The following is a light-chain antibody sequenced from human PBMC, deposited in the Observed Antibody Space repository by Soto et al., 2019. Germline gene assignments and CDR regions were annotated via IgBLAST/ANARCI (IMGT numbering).Light chain of an antibody. Sequence: EIVLTQSPATLSAFPGDRVTLSCRAIQALNTRLAWYQHKPGQAPRLLIYGASGRATGIPDRFSGSGSGTYFTLTITRLEPEDFAVYYCQQYGSSPLITFGPGTKVDIK. CDR3: QQYGSSPLIT. CDR2: GAS. J-gene: IGKJ3*01. V-gene: IGKV3-20*01. CDR1: QALNTR.